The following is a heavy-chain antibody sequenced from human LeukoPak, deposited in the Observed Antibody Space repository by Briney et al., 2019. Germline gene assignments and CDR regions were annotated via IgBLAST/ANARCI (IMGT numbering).Heavy chain of an antibody. CDR1: GGSFSGYS. CDR2: INHSGST. D-gene: IGHD2-15*01. Sequence: SETLSLTCAVYGGSFSGYSWTWIRQPPGKGLEWIGEINHSGSTNYNPSLKSRVTISIDTSKNQFSLKLSSVTAADTAVYYCARHRCSGGSCYPMNWFDPWGQGTLVTVSS. J-gene: IGHJ5*02. V-gene: IGHV4-34*01. CDR3: ARHRCSGGSCYPMNWFDP.